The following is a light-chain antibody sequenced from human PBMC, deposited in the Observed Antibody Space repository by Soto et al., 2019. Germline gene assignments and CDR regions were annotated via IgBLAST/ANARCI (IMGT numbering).Light chain of an antibody. V-gene: IGLV1-47*01. J-gene: IGLJ2*01. Sequence: QSVLTQPPSPSGTPGQRVTISCSGSSSNIGSNYVNWYQQLPGTAPKLLMYRSDQRPSGVPDRFSGSKSGASASLAISGLQSEEEAEYYCAAWDGSLSSLLFGGGTKLTVL. CDR3: AAWDGSLSSLL. CDR1: SSNIGSNY. CDR2: RSD.